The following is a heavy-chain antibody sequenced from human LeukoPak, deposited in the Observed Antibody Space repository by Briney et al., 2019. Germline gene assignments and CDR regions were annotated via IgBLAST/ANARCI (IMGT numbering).Heavy chain of an antibody. CDR1: GFTFSDYY. D-gene: IGHD3-22*01. Sequence: GGSLRLSCAASGFTFSDYYMNWVPQAPGKGLEWVSSISSSSTIYYADSVKGRFTISRDNAKNSLYLQMNSLRAEDTAVYYCARSGASSPNYYDSPVDAFDIWGQGTMVTVSS. J-gene: IGHJ3*02. V-gene: IGHV3-69-1*02. CDR3: ARSGASSPNYYDSPVDAFDI. CDR2: ISSSSTI.